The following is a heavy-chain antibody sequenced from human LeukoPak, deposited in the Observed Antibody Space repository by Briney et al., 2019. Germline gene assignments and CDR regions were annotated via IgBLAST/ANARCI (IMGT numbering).Heavy chain of an antibody. V-gene: IGHV4-30-4*02. J-gene: IGHJ4*02. Sequence: PSETLSLTCTVSGGSITSGDYYWGWIRQPPGKGLEWIAYIYHSGSAYYNPSLKSRVTIPVDTSKNQFSLKLSSVTAADTAVYYCARGDDYGDQFDYWGQGTLVTVSS. CDR1: GGSITSGDYY. CDR3: ARGDDYGDQFDY. CDR2: IYHSGSA. D-gene: IGHD4-17*01.